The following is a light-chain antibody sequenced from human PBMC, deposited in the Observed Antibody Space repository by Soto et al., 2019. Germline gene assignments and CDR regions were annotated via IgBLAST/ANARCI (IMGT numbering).Light chain of an antibody. J-gene: IGKJ2*01. CDR1: QDISNY. Sequence: DIQMTQSPSSLSASVGDRVTITCQASQDISNYLNWYQQKPGKAHKLLIYDASNLETGVPSRFSGSGSETDFTFTISSLQPEDIATYYCQQNDNLPPTVGQGTKLEIK. V-gene: IGKV1-33*01. CDR2: DAS. CDR3: QQNDNLPPT.